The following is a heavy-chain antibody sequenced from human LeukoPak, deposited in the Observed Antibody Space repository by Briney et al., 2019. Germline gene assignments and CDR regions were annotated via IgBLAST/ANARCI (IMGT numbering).Heavy chain of an antibody. CDR1: GFTLSSYW. J-gene: IGHJ4*02. CDR3: AKDPLVRGVTYDY. V-gene: IGHV3-23*01. D-gene: IGHD3-10*01. CDR2: ISGSGGRT. Sequence: GGSLRLSCAASGFTLSSYWVHWVRQAPGKGLEWVSAISGSGGRTYYADSVKGRFTISRDNSKNTLYLQMNSLRAEDTAVYYCAKDPLVRGVTYDYWGQGTLVTVSS.